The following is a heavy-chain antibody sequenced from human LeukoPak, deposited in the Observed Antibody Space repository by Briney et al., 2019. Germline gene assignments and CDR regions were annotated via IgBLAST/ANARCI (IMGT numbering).Heavy chain of an antibody. Sequence: GGSLRLSCAASGFTFSSCWMHWVRQAPGKGLVWVSRINSDGSSTTYADSVKGRFTISRDIAKNTLYLQMKSLRAEDTAVYYCARVRSGSSAGNYGMDVWGQGTTVTVSS. J-gene: IGHJ6*02. CDR3: ARVRSGSSAGNYGMDV. D-gene: IGHD1-26*01. CDR1: GFTFSSCW. CDR2: INSDGSST. V-gene: IGHV3-74*01.